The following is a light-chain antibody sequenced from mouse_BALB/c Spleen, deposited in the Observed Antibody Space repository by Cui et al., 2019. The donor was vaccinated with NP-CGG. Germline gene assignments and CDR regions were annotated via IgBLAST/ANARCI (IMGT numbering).Light chain of an antibody. CDR3: ARWYSNHWV. Sequence: QAVVTQESAPTTSPGETVTLTCRSSTGAVTTSNYANWVQEKPDHLFTGLIGGTNNRAPGVPASFSGSLIGDKAALTITGAQTEDETIYFCARWYSNHWVFGGGTKLTVL. V-gene: IGLV1*01. J-gene: IGLJ1*01. CDR1: TGAVTTSNY. CDR2: GTN.